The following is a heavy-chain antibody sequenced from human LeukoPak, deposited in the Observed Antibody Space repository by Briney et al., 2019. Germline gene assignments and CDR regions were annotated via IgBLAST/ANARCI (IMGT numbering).Heavy chain of an antibody. Sequence: ASVKVSCKASGYTFTSYDINWVRQATGQGLEWMGWISAYNGNTNYAQKFQGRVTITADESTSTAYMELSSLRSEDTAVYYCARAKGIASFDYWGQGTLVTVSS. CDR1: GYTFTSYD. J-gene: IGHJ4*02. D-gene: IGHD6-13*01. CDR3: ARAKGIASFDY. CDR2: ISAYNGNT. V-gene: IGHV1-18*01.